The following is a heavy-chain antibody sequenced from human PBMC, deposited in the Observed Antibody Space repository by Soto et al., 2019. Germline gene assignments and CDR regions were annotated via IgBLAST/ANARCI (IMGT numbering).Heavy chain of an antibody. CDR3: ARVSSGYGDYDIRPPFGLGFDY. D-gene: IGHD4-17*01. CDR1: GYTFTSYG. Sequence: QVQLVQSGAEVKKPGASVKVSCKASGYTFTSYGISWVRQAPGQGLEWMGWISAYNGNTNYAQKLQGRVTMTTDTSTSTAYMELRSLRSDDTAVYYCARVSSGYGDYDIRPPFGLGFDYWGQGTLVTVSS. CDR2: ISAYNGNT. J-gene: IGHJ4*02. V-gene: IGHV1-18*01.